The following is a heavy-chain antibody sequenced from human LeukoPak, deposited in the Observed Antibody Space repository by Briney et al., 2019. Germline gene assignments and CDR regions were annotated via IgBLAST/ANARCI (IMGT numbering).Heavy chain of an antibody. V-gene: IGHV1-2*02. CDR1: GYTFTGYY. CDR3: ATSTGLPGFCDY. D-gene: IGHD3-10*01. J-gene: IGHJ4*02. Sequence: ASVKVSCKASGYTFTGYYMHWVRQARGQGLEWMGWINPNSGGTNYAQKYQGRVTMTRDTANSTTYMELRRLRSDDTAVYYCATSTGLPGFCDYWGQGTLVTVSS. CDR2: INPNSGGT.